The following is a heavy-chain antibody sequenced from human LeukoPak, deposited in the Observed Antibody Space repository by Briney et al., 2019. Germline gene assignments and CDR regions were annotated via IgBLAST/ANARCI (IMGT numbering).Heavy chain of an antibody. J-gene: IGHJ6*03. Sequence: SETLSLTCTVSGGSISSYYWSWIRQPPGKGLEWIGYIYTSGSTNYNPSLKSRVTISVDTSKNQFSLKLSSVTAADTAVYYCARDLRYSSGWSASGMDVWGKGTTVTISS. CDR3: ARDLRYSSGWSASGMDV. D-gene: IGHD6-19*01. V-gene: IGHV4-59*01. CDR1: GGSISSYY. CDR2: IYTSGST.